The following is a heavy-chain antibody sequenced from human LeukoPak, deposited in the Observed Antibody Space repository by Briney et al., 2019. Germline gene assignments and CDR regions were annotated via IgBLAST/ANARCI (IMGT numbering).Heavy chain of an antibody. V-gene: IGHV1-46*01. J-gene: IGHJ4*02. D-gene: IGHD4-23*01. CDR2: INPSGGST. CDR3: ARDLCGGKTNYFDY. Sequence: ASVKVSCKASGYTFTSYYMHWVRQAPRQGLEWMGIINPSGGSTSYAHKFQGRVTMTRGTTTSTVYMELSSLTSEDTAVYYCARDLCGGKTNYFDYWGQGTLVTVSS. CDR1: GYTFTSYY.